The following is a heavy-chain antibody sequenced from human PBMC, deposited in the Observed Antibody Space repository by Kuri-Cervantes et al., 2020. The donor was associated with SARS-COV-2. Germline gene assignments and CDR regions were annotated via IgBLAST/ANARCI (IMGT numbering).Heavy chain of an antibody. CDR1: GFTFSSYS. Sequence: GESLKISCAASGFTFSSYSMNWVRQAPGKGLEWVSSISSSSSYIYYADSVKGRFTISRDNAKNSLYLQMNSLRGEDTAVYYCARDTGDDFDYWGQGTLVTVSS. D-gene: IGHD3-10*01. V-gene: IGHV3-21*01. CDR2: ISSSSSYI. J-gene: IGHJ4*02. CDR3: ARDTGDDFDY.